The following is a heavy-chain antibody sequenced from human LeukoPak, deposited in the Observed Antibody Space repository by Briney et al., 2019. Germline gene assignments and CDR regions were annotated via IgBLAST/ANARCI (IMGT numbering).Heavy chain of an antibody. V-gene: IGHV3-13*01. CDR2: IGTAGDT. CDR1: GFTFSSYD. D-gene: IGHD5-24*01. CDR3: ARGPHRDGYNYADY. Sequence: GGSLRLSCAASGFTFSSYDMHWVRQATGKGLEWVSAIGTAGDTYYPGSVKGRFTISRENAKNSLYLQMNSLRAGDTAVYYCARGPHRDGYNYADYWGQGTLVTVSS. J-gene: IGHJ4*02.